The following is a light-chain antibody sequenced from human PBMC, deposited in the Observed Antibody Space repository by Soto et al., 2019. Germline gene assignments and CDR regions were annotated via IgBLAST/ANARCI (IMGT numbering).Light chain of an antibody. Sequence: QSVLTQPASVSGSPGQSITISCTGGSSDIGSHNLVSWYQQYPGKAPKLMIFEANKRPSGVSNRFSGSKSGNTASLTGSGLQADDEADYYCCSYVGTTTIFGGGTKLTVL. CDR2: EAN. CDR3: CSYVGTTTI. V-gene: IGLV2-23*01. CDR1: SSDIGSHNL. J-gene: IGLJ2*01.